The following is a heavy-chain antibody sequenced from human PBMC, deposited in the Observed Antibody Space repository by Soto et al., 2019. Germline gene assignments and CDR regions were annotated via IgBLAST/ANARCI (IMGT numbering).Heavy chain of an antibody. D-gene: IGHD3-16*02. Sequence: SGPTLVNPTQTLTLTCTFSGFSLSTSGVGVGWIRQPPGKALEWLALIYWNDDKRYSPSLKSRLTITKDTSKNQVVLTMTNMDPVDTATYYCAHSLRLGELSLWPEWDPFDYWGQGTLVTVSS. CDR2: IYWNDDK. J-gene: IGHJ4*02. CDR1: GFSLSTSGVG. V-gene: IGHV2-5*01. CDR3: AHSLRLGELSLWPEWDPFDY.